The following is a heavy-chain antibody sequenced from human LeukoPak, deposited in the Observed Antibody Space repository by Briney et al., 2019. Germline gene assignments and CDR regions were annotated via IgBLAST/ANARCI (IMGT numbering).Heavy chain of an antibody. CDR2: IIPIFGTA. D-gene: IGHD2-2*01. CDR3: TRGIVVVPASRMIPTLEFDP. CDR1: GGTFSSYA. J-gene: IGHJ5*02. Sequence: SVKVSCKASGGTFSSYAISWVRQAPGQGLEWMGGIIPIFGTANYAQKFQGRVTITADESTSTAYMELSSLRSEDTAVYYCTRGIVVVPASRMIPTLEFDPWGQGTLVTVSS. V-gene: IGHV1-69*13.